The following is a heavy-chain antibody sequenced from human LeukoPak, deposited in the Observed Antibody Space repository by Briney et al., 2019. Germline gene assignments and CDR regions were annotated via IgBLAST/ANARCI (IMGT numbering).Heavy chain of an antibody. Sequence: ASVKVSCKASGYTFTSYDINWVRQATGQGLEWMGWMNPNSGNTGYAQKFQGRVTITRNTSISTAYMELSSLRSEDTAVYYSARGPLAVAGSSFDYWGQGTLVTVSS. J-gene: IGHJ4*02. CDR1: GYTFTSYD. V-gene: IGHV1-8*03. CDR3: ARGPLAVAGSSFDY. D-gene: IGHD6-19*01. CDR2: MNPNSGNT.